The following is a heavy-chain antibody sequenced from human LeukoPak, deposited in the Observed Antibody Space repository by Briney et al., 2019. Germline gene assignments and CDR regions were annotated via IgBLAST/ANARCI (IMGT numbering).Heavy chain of an antibody. Sequence: PSETLSLTCTVSGGSISSDYWGWIRQPPGKGLEWIGSIYYSGNTYYNPSLKSRVTISVDTSKKQFSLKLSSVTAADTAVYYCASTPSGSSAWYYFDKWGQGTLVTVSS. D-gene: IGHD6-19*01. CDR1: GGSISSDY. CDR2: IYYSGNT. CDR3: ASTPSGSSAWYYFDK. V-gene: IGHV4-39*01. J-gene: IGHJ4*02.